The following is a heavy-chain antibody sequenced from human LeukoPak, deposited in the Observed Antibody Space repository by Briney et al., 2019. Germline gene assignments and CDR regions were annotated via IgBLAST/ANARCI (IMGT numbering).Heavy chain of an antibody. V-gene: IGHV1-46*01. D-gene: IGHD2-21*02. J-gene: IGHJ4*02. Sequence: ASVKVSCKASGYTFTSYYMHWVRQAPGQGLEWMGIINPSGGSTSYAQKFQGRVTMTRDTSTSTVYMELSSLRSEDTAVYYCARDYGVVTAISYYFDYWGQGPLVTVSS. CDR2: INPSGGST. CDR3: ARDYGVVTAISYYFDY. CDR1: GYTFTSYY.